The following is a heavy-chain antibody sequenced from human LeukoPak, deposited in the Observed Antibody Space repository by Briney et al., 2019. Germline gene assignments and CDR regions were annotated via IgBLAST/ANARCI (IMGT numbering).Heavy chain of an antibody. Sequence: PSETLSLTCTVSGGSVNSGGYYGSWIRQPPGKGLEWIGYIYYSGSTNYKSSLKSRVTISLDTSKNQFSLRLSSVTAADPAVFYCVRTNWNGGYYFAYWGQGTLVTVSS. D-gene: IGHD1-1*01. CDR1: GGSVNSGGYY. CDR3: VRTNWNGGYYFAY. CDR2: IYYSGST. J-gene: IGHJ4*02. V-gene: IGHV4-61*08.